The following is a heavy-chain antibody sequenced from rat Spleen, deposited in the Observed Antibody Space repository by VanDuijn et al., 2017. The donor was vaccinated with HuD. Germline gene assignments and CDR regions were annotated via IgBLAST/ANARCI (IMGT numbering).Heavy chain of an antibody. V-gene: IGHV2S12*01. Sequence: QVQLKESGPGLVQPSQTLSLTCTVSGFSLSNNGVSWVRQPPGKDLEWIAAILSGGSTYYNSVFKSRLSISRDTSKNQVFLKMNRLQTDDTAIYFCSRSYGGYSQHWFAYWGQGTLVTVSS. J-gene: IGHJ3*01. CDR3: SRSYGGYSQHWFAY. CDR1: GFSLSNNG. D-gene: IGHD1-11*01. CDR2: ILSGGST.